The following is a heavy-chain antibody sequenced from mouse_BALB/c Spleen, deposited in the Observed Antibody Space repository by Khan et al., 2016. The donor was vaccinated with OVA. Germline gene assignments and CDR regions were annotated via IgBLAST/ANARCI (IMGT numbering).Heavy chain of an antibody. J-gene: IGHJ3*01. CDR3: ARKLRLGGFAY. CDR2: IWGDGST. D-gene: IGHD1-2*01. Sequence: QMQLEESGPDLVAPSQSLSITCTVSGFSLTDYGINWVRQPPGKGLEWLGMIWGDGSTDYNSALKSRLSISKDNSKSQVFLKMNSLQTDDSARYYCARKLRLGGFAYWGQGTLVTVSA. CDR1: GFSLTDYG. V-gene: IGHV2-6-7*01.